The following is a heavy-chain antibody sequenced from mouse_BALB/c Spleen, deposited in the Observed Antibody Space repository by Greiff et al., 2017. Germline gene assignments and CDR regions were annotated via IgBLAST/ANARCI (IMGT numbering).Heavy chain of an antibody. Sequence: VQLQQSGPELMKPGASVKISCKASGYSFTSYYMHWVKQSHGKSLEWIGYIDPFNGGTSYNQKFKGKATLTVDKSSSTAYMHLSSLTSEDSAVYYYAGYTVVPYFDYWGQGTTLTVSA. CDR2: IDPFNGGT. CDR1: GYSFTSYY. J-gene: IGHJ2*01. V-gene: IGHV1S135*01. CDR3: AGYTVVPYFDY. D-gene: IGHD1-1*01.